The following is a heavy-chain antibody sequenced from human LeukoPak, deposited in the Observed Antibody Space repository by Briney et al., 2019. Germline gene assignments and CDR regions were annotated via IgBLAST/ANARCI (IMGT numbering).Heavy chain of an antibody. CDR2: INPNSGGT. J-gene: IGHJ3*02. CDR3: ARFGLGKRIEVAGIPFDI. Sequence: GASVKVSCKASGYTFTGYYMHWVRQAPGQGLEWMGWINPNSGGTNYAQKFQGRVTMTTDTSTSTAYMELRSLRSDDTAVYYCARFGLGKRIEVAGIPFDIWGQGTMVTVSS. D-gene: IGHD6-19*01. V-gene: IGHV1-2*02. CDR1: GYTFTGYY.